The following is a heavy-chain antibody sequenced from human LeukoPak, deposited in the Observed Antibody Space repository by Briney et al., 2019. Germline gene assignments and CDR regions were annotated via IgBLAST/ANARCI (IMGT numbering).Heavy chain of an antibody. Sequence: GGSLRLSCAASGFTFSSYDMHWVRHPTGKGLEWVSAIGVAGDTFYAGSVKGRFTISRDNSKNTLYLQMNSLRAEDTAVYYCAREDMVRGVIASFDYWGQGTLVTVSS. CDR1: GFTFSSYD. CDR2: IGVAGDT. D-gene: IGHD3-10*01. CDR3: AREDMVRGVIASFDY. J-gene: IGHJ4*02. V-gene: IGHV3-13*01.